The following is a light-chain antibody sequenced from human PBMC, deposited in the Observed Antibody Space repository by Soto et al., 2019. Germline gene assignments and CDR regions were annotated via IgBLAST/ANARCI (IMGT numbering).Light chain of an antibody. CDR3: QHFNSYPWT. CDR1: QDISNY. J-gene: IGKJ1*01. Sequence: DIQMTPSPSSLSASVGDRVTITCQASQDISNYLNWYQQKPGKAPKLLIYDASNLETGVPSRFSGSGSGTDFTFTISSLQPDDFATYYCQHFNSYPWTFGQGTKVDIK. V-gene: IGKV1-33*01. CDR2: DAS.